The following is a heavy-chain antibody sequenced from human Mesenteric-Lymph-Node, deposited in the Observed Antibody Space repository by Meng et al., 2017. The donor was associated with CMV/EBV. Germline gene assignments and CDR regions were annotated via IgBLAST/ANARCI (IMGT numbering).Heavy chain of an antibody. CDR2: IKQDGSEK. V-gene: IGHV3-7*01. CDR1: GFTLSSYW. J-gene: IGHJ6*02. CDR3: ARYDSSGYFMAPRYYYYGMDV. D-gene: IGHD3-22*01. Sequence: GGSLRLSCAASGFTLSSYWMSWVRQAPGKGLEWVANIKQDGSEKYYVDSVKGRFTISRDNAKNSLYLQMNSLRAEDTAVYYCARYDSSGYFMAPRYYYYGMDVWGQGTTVTVSS.